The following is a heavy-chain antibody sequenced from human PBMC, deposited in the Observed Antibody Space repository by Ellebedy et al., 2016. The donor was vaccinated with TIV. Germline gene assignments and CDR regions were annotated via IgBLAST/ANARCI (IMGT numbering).Heavy chain of an antibody. Sequence: ETLSLTCAASGFTFRNYWMNWVRQAPGKGLEWVANINQDGSAKYYVDSVKGRFTISRDNSKNTLYLQMNSLRAEDTAVYYCARDGLGLTMVRYGMDVWGQGTTVTVSS. J-gene: IGHJ6*02. CDR1: GFTFRNYW. CDR3: ARDGLGLTMVRYGMDV. CDR2: INQDGSAK. V-gene: IGHV3-7*01. D-gene: IGHD3-10*01.